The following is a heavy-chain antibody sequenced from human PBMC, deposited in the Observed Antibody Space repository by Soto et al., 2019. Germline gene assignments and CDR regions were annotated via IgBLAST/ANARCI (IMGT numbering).Heavy chain of an antibody. J-gene: IGHJ6*03. V-gene: IGHV3-33*01. CDR1: GFTFSNYA. CDR2: IWYDGSDK. D-gene: IGHD4-17*01. CDR3: ARESDCDYHNCYMDV. Sequence: QMQLVESGGGVVQPGTSLRLSCAASGFTFSNYAMHWVRQAPGKGLEWVTIIWYDGSDKNYGDSVKGRFTISRDNSKNTLYLQMNSLSVEATAVYYCARESDCDYHNCYMDVWGKGTTVTVSS.